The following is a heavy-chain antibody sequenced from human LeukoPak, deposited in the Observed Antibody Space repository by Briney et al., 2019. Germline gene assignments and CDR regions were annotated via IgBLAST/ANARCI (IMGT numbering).Heavy chain of an antibody. CDR2: INPHSGGT. J-gene: IGHJ3*02. CDR1: GYTFTGYY. V-gene: IGHV1-2*02. D-gene: IGHD5-12*01. Sequence: GASVKVSCKASGYTFTGYYMHWGRQAPGRGLEWMGWINPHSGGTNYAQTLQGRVTMSREPSSSTAYMELCRLTSDHPAGYYCAKGIVAHGGGGVAFDIWGQGTMVTVSS. CDR3: AKGIVAHGGGGVAFDI.